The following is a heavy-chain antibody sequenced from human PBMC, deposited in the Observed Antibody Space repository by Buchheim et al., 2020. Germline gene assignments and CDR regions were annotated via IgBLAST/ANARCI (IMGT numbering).Heavy chain of an antibody. CDR2: IKQDGSDK. Sequence: EVQLVESGGGLVQPGGPLRLSCAASGFTFSSYWMSWVRQAPGKGLEWVANIKQDGSDKYYVDSVKGRFTISRDNAKNSLYLQMNSLRAEDTAVYYCARQNGSGRPHWFDPWGQGTL. D-gene: IGHD3-10*01. J-gene: IGHJ5*02. CDR3: ARQNGSGRPHWFDP. V-gene: IGHV3-7*01. CDR1: GFTFSSYW.